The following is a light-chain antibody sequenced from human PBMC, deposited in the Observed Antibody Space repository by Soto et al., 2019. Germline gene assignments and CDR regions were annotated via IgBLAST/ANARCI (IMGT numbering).Light chain of an antibody. CDR3: QQYEMYPWT. CDR1: QSVSGW. Sequence: EIQMTQSPSTLSASVGDRLTITCRASQSVSGWLAWYQQKPGKAPNLLIYAASNLESGVPSRFSGSGSGTDFALTISSLQPDDFANYYYQQYEMYPWTFGQGTKVEIK. V-gene: IGKV1-5*01. J-gene: IGKJ1*01. CDR2: AAS.